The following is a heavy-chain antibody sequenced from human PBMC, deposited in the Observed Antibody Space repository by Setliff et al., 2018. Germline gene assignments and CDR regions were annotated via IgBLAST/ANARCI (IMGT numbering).Heavy chain of an antibody. J-gene: IGHJ6*02. CDR3: ARDVPFWSGYYTGYYYYYGMDV. CDR2: IIPIFGTA. CDR1: GGTFSSYA. V-gene: IGHV1-69*06. Sequence: GASVKVSCKASGGTFSSYAISWVRQAPGQGLEWMGRIIPIFGTANYAQKFQGSVTITADKSTSTAYMELSSLRSEDTAVYYCARDVPFWSGYYTGYYYYYGMDVWGQGTTVTVSS. D-gene: IGHD3-3*01.